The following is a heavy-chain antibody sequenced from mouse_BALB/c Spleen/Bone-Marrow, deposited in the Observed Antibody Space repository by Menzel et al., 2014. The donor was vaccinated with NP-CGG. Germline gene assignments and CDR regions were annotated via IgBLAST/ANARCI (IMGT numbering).Heavy chain of an antibody. CDR2: IDPANGST. CDR1: GSNIKDTY. D-gene: IGHD2-3*01. J-gene: IGHJ4*01. CDR3: ARGLLQYYYAMDY. V-gene: IGHV14-3*02. Sequence: EVQLQESGAELVKPGASVKLSCTASGSNIKDTYMHWVKQRPEQGLEWIGRIDPANGSTKYDPKFQGKATITADTSSNTAYLQLSSLTSEDTAVYYCARGLLQYYYAMDYWGQGTSVTVSS.